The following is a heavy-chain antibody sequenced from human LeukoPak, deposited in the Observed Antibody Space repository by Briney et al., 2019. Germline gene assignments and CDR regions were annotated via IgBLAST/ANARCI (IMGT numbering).Heavy chain of an antibody. V-gene: IGHV4-30-2*03. Sequence: SETLSLTCAVSGGSISSGGYSWSWIRQPPGKGLEWIGYIYHSGSTYYNPSLKSRVTISVDTSKNQFSLKLSSVTAADTAVYYCARHEVVPAAIQRIFGYFDLWGRGTLVTVSS. D-gene: IGHD2-2*02. CDR1: GGSISSGGYS. CDR3: ARHEVVPAAIQRIFGYFDL. J-gene: IGHJ2*01. CDR2: IYHSGST.